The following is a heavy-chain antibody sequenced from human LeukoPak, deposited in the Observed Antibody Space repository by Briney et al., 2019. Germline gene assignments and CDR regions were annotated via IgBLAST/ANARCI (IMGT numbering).Heavy chain of an antibody. CDR2: ISGSGSHT. Sequence: PGGSLRLSCAASGFSFSIHAMNWVRQAPGKGLEWVSAISGSGSHTYYADSVRGRFTISRDNAKSTLYLQMNSLRAEDTAVYYCAKDVRGYNRPFDYWGQGTLVTVSS. CDR3: AKDVRGYNRPFDY. D-gene: IGHD3-10*02. J-gene: IGHJ4*02. V-gene: IGHV3-23*01. CDR1: GFSFSIHA.